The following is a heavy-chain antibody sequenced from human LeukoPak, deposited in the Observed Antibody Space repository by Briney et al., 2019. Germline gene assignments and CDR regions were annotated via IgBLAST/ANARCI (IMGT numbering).Heavy chain of an antibody. Sequence: PGGSLRLSCAPSGFTFSSYWMHWVRQGPGKGLVWVSRIRSDGSTTTYADSVKGRFTISRDNAKNTLYLQMNSLTAEDTAVYYCARGGDYPFDYWGQGTLVTVSS. CDR1: GFTFSSYW. V-gene: IGHV3-74*01. D-gene: IGHD4-17*01. CDR2: IRSDGSTT. J-gene: IGHJ4*02. CDR3: ARGGDYPFDY.